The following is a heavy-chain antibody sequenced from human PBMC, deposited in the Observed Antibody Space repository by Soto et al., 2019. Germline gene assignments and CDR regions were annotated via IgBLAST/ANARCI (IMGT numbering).Heavy chain of an antibody. Sequence: GEFLKISCKGSGYSFTSYWIGWVRQMPGKGLEWMGIIYPGDSDTRYSPSFQGQVTISADKSISTAYLQWSSLKASDTAMYYCARLNNSICSGGSCYTGSFDYWGQGTLVTVSS. CDR3: ARLNNSICSGGSCYTGSFDY. J-gene: IGHJ4*02. V-gene: IGHV5-51*01. CDR2: IYPGDSDT. CDR1: GYSFTSYW. D-gene: IGHD2-15*01.